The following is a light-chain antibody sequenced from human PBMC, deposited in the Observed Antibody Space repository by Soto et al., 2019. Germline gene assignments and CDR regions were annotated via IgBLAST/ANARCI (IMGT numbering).Light chain of an antibody. CDR2: KAS. J-gene: IGKJ4*01. CDR3: QQYSSYPVT. Sequence: DIQMTQSPSTLSASVGDRVTITCRASQSISYLLAGYQQKPGKAPKLLIYKASSLGGGVPSRFSGSGSGTEFTLTISTLQPDDFATYYCQQYSSYPVTFGGGTQVEIK. CDR1: QSISYL. V-gene: IGKV1-5*03.